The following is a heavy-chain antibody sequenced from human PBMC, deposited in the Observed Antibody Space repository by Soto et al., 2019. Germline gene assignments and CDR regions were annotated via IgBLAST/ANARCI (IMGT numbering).Heavy chain of an antibody. V-gene: IGHV1-18*01. CDR3: ARGGTPMDY. CDR2: ISAYNGNT. Sequence: QVQLVQSGAEVKKPGASLKVSCKASGYTFTNFGISWVRQAPGQGLEWMGWISAYNGNTNYAQNYQGRVTMTTDTSTSTADRELRSLRSDDTAVDYCARGGTPMDYWGQGTLVTVSS. D-gene: IGHD3-16*01. J-gene: IGHJ4*02. CDR1: GYTFTNFG.